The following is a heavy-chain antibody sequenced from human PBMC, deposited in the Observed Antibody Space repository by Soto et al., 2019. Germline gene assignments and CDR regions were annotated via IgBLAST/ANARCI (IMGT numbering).Heavy chain of an antibody. V-gene: IGHV1-69*13. CDR3: ARDSCGGDCYPGHYYYYGMDV. Sequence: ASVKVSCKASGGTFSSYAISWVRQAPGQGLEWMGGIIPIFGTANYAQKFQGRVTITADESTSTAYMELSSLRSEDTAVYYCARDSCGGDCYPGHYYYYGMDVWGQGTTVTVSS. J-gene: IGHJ6*02. CDR2: IIPIFGTA. D-gene: IGHD2-21*02. CDR1: GGTFSSYA.